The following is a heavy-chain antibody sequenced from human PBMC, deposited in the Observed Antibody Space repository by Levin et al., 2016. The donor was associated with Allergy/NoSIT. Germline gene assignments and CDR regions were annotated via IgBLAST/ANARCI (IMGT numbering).Heavy chain of an antibody. CDR3: ARGTGSSWLDL. CDR1: GYTFINSY. D-gene: IGHD3/OR15-3a*01. J-gene: IGHJ5*02. V-gene: IGHV1-2*02. CDR2: INPKNGDT. Sequence: ASVKVSCKAAGYTFINSYIHWVRQAPGQGLEWMGWINPKNGDTKSTQNFQDRVTMTRDTSISAVYMDLNKLRGDDTAVYYCARGTGSSWLDLWGQGTLVTVPS.